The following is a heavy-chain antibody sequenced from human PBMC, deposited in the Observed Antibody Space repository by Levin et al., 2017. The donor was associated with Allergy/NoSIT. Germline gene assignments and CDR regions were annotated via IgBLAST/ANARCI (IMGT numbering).Heavy chain of an antibody. V-gene: IGHV3-30*18. Sequence: LSLTCVASGFTFSTYGMHWVRQAPGKGLEWVAAISFDGRSQDYVDSVKGRFTISRDNSKNTLYLQMNSLRVEDTTVYYCAKEASYYGWQHFDYWGQGALVTVSS. D-gene: IGHD3-10*01. CDR3: AKEASYYGWQHFDY. J-gene: IGHJ4*02. CDR2: ISFDGRSQ. CDR1: GFTFSTYG.